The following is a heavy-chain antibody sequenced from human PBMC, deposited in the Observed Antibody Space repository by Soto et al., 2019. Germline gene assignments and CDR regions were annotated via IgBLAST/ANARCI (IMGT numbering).Heavy chain of an antibody. D-gene: IGHD3-16*01. Sequence: PGESLKISCNGSGYSFISYWIGWVRQMPGKGLEWMGIIYPDDSDIRYSPSFQGQVTISADRSIRTAYLQWSSLEASDTAIYYCARQVVTTGGVYYFYGMDVWGQGTTVTVSS. V-gene: IGHV5-51*01. CDR3: ARQVVTTGGVYYFYGMDV. CDR1: GYSFISYW. J-gene: IGHJ6*02. CDR2: IYPDDSDI.